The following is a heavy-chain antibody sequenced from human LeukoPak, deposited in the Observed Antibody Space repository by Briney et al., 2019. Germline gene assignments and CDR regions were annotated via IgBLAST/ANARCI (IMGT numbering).Heavy chain of an antibody. J-gene: IGHJ4*02. V-gene: IGHV3-23*01. Sequence: PGGSLRLSCAASGFTFSSYAMSWVRQAPGKGLEWVSAISGSGGRTYYADSVKGRFTISRDNSKNTLYLQMNSLRAEDTAVYYCAKGTRYYYDSSGYLTDYFDYWGQGTLVTVSS. CDR3: AKGTRYYYDSSGYLTDYFDY. CDR2: ISGSGGRT. CDR1: GFTFSSYA. D-gene: IGHD3-22*01.